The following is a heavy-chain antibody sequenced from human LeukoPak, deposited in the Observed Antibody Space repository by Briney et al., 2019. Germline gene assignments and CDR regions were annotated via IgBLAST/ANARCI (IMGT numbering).Heavy chain of an antibody. CDR1: GGSISSGGYY. J-gene: IGHJ6*02. CDR3: ARAEDYYYYYGMDV. CDR2: IYYSGST. V-gene: IGHV4-31*03. Sequence: PSETLSLTCTVSGGSISSGGYYWSWIRQHPGKGLEWIGYIYYSGSTYYNPSLKSRVTISVDTSKNQFSLKLSSVTAADTAVYYCARAEDYYYYYGMDVWGQGTTVTVSS.